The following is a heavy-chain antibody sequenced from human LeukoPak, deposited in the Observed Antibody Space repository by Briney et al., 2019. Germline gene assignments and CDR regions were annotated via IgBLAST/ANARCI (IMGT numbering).Heavy chain of an antibody. Sequence: GGSLKLSCAASGFTFSGSAMHWVRQASGKGLEWVGRIRSKANSYATAYAASVKGRFTISRDDSKNTAYLQMNSLKTEDTAVYYCTSPHDYGDYWGQGTLVTVSS. J-gene: IGHJ4*02. CDR1: GFTFSGSA. CDR3: TSPHDYGDY. CDR2: IRSKANSYAT. V-gene: IGHV3-73*01.